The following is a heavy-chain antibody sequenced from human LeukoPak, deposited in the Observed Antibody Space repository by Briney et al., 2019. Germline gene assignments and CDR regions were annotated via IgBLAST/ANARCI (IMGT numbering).Heavy chain of an antibody. CDR1: GFTFSNYA. CDR3: ARVNSGYDY. J-gene: IGHJ4*02. Sequence: GGSLRLSCAASGFTFSNYAMHWVRQAPGKGLEYVSAISTNEGSTYYANSVKGRFTISRDNSKNTLYLQMGGLRAEDMAVYYCARVNSGYDYWGQGTLVTVSS. CDR2: ISTNEGST. V-gene: IGHV3-64*01. D-gene: IGHD5-12*01.